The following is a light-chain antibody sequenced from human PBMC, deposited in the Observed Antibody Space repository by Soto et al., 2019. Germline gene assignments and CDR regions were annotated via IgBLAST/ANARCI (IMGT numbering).Light chain of an antibody. CDR3: MQGTHVPFI. V-gene: IGKV2D-30*01. CDR1: QSLVYSDGRTY. J-gene: IGKJ5*01. Sequence: DVVVTQSPLSLSVTLGQPASISCRCSQSLVYSDGRTYLTWFHQRPGQSPRRLIYKVFNLDSGVPDRFSGSGSGTDFTLKISRVEAEDVGLYYCMQGTHVPFIFGQGTRLEIK. CDR2: KVF.